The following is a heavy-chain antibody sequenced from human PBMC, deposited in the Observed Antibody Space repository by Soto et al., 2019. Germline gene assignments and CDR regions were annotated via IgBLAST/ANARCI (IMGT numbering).Heavy chain of an antibody. CDR3: AKAHRKLERHEQDY. V-gene: IGHV3-30*18. Sequence: GGSLRLSCAASGFTFSSYGMHWVRQAPGKGLEWVAVISYDGSNKYYADSVKGRFTISRDNSKNTLYLQMNSLRAEDTAVYYCAKAHRKLERHEQDYWGQGTLVTVSS. CDR1: GFTFSSYG. CDR2: ISYDGSNK. J-gene: IGHJ4*02. D-gene: IGHD1-1*01.